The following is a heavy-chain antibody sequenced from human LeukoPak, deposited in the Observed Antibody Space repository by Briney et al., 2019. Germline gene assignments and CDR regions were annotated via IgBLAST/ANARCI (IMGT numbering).Heavy chain of an antibody. CDR2: ISKDGSSE. J-gene: IGHJ4*02. Sequence: GRSLRLSCAASGFTFRNYGMHWVRQAPGKGLEGVAVISKDGSSEFCADSVKGRFTISRDNYKNTLYLQMSSLRAEDTAVYHCAVPLLDYGAQGPLVTVSS. V-gene: IGHV3-30*03. CDR3: AVPLLDY. CDR1: GFTFRNYG.